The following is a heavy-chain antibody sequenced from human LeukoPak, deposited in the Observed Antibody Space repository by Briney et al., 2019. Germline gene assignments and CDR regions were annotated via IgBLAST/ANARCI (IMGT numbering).Heavy chain of an antibody. CDR2: INHSGST. V-gene: IGHV4-34*01. CDR1: GGSFSGYY. CDR3: ARIRPVVPAAIFLRRDYYYYMDV. D-gene: IGHD2-2*02. Sequence: PSETLSLTCAVYGGSFSGYYWSWIRQPPGKGLEWMGEINHSGSTNYNPSLKSRATITVETSKNQFSLKLSSVTAADTAVYYCARIRPVVPAAIFLRRDYYYYMDVWGKGTTVTVSS. J-gene: IGHJ6*03.